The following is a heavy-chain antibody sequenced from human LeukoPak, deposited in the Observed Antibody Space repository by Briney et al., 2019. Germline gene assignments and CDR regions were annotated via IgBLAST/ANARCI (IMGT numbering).Heavy chain of an antibody. CDR3: ARDGAVAGIRNAFDI. V-gene: IGHV3-66*01. J-gene: IGHJ3*02. D-gene: IGHD6-19*01. CDR1: GFTVSNNH. CDR2: IDNVGGT. Sequence: GGSLRLSCVASGFTVSNNHVSWVRQAPGKGLEWVSLIDNVGGTYYADSVKGRFTISRDHSENTLYLQMNSLRAEDTAVYYCARDGAVAGIRNAFDIWGQGTMVTVSS.